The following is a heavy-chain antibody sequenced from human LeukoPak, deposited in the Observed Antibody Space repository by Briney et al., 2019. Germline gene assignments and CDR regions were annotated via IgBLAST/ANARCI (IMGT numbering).Heavy chain of an antibody. J-gene: IGHJ4*02. CDR3: AKDNASIYDSSGLLGY. V-gene: IGHV3-23*01. D-gene: IGHD3-22*01. Sequence: PGGSLRLSCAASGFTFSSDGLSWVRQAPGKGLEWVSSITNSGGSTSYADSVKGRFTISRDNSKNTLYLQMNSLRAEDTAVYYCAKDNASIYDSSGLLGYWGQGTLVTVSS. CDR1: GFTFSSDG. CDR2: ITNSGGST.